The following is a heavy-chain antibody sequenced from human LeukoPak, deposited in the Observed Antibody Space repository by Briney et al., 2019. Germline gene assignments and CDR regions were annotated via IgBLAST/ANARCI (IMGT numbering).Heavy chain of an antibody. D-gene: IGHD7-27*01. V-gene: IGHV3-7*01. J-gene: IGHJ4*02. Sequence: GGSLRLSCAASGFTVSNNYMSWVRQAPGKGLEWVANIKQDGSEKYYVDSVKGRFTISRDNAKNSLYLQMNSLRAEDTAVYYCARDLSWGYFDYWGQGTLVTVSS. CDR3: ARDLSWGYFDY. CDR2: IKQDGSEK. CDR1: GFTVSNNY.